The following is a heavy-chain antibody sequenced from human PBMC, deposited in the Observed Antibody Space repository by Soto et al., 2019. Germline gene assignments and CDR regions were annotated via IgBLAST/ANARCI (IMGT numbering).Heavy chain of an antibody. CDR1: GGSIRSGGYF. V-gene: IGHV4-31*03. D-gene: IGHD6-13*01. J-gene: IGHJ4*02. CDR3: ARFAKEENPKLESWYAFDF. Sequence: LSLTCTVSGGSIRSGGYFWSWVRQQPGKGLEWIGHIYYRGGTSYNPSLESRVAMSVDTSKNEFTLKVNSVTAADTAIYYCARFAKEENPKLESWYAFDFWGRGTLVSVSS. CDR2: IYYRGGT.